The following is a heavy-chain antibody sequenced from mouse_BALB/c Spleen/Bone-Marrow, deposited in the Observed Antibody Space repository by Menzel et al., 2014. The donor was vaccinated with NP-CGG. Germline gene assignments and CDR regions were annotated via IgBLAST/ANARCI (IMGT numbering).Heavy chain of an antibody. V-gene: IGHV1-42*01. Sequence: EVQLQQSGPELVKPGTSVKISCKASGYSFTGYYMHWVKQSHVKSLEWIGRINPYTGATTYNQNFNVKASLTVDKSSSTACMELHSLTSEDSAVYYCARGDWFTYWGQGTLVTVSA. CDR3: ARGDWFTY. CDR1: GYSFTGYY. CDR2: INPYTGAT. J-gene: IGHJ3*01.